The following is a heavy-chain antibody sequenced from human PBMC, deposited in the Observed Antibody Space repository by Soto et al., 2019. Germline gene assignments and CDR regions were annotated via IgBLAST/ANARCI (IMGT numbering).Heavy chain of an antibody. J-gene: IGHJ4*02. Sequence: QVPLVESGGGVGQPGRSLRLSCAASGFDFSSHAMHWVRQPPGKGPEWLATISFDGGDEFYADSVKGRFTISRDNSKSTLFLQMNSLTAEDTATYYCVIFCGGDCYNHWGQGTLVAVSS. V-gene: IGHV3-30-3*01. CDR1: GFDFSSHA. CDR3: VIFCGGDCYNH. CDR2: ISFDGGDE. D-gene: IGHD2-21*02.